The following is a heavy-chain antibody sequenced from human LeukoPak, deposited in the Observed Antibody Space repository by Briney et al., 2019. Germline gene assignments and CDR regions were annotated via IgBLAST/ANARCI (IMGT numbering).Heavy chain of an antibody. J-gene: IGHJ4*02. CDR3: ASTEYSPWYSFDY. V-gene: IGHV3-21*05. D-gene: IGHD6-6*01. Sequence: GGSLRLSCAASGFNFNNYNMNWVRQAPGKGLEWVSYITLSSSSIYYADSVKGRFTISRDNAKNSLYLQMNSLRAEDTAVYYCASTEYSPWYSFDYWGQGTLVTVSS. CDR1: GFNFNNYN. CDR2: ITLSSSSI.